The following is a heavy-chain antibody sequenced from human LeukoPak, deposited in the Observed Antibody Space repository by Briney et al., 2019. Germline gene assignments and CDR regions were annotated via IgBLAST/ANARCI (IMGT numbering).Heavy chain of an antibody. CDR1: GFTFSDHY. CDR3: ARDRSPGGGATHFDN. D-gene: IGHD1-26*01. CDR2: ISQTGTTI. J-gene: IGHJ4*02. Sequence: GGSLRLSCAASGFTFSDHYMSWIRQAPGKGLEWVSYISQTGTTISYADSVKGRFTLSRDNARNSLYLQMNSLRAEDTAVYYCARDRSPGGGATHFDNWGQGTLVTVSS. V-gene: IGHV3-11*04.